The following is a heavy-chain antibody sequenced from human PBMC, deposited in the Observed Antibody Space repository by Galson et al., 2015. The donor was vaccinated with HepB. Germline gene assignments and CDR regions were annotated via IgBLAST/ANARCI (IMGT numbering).Heavy chain of an antibody. CDR3: ARSPWELREYFFDY. CDR1: GFTFSSYA. V-gene: IGHV3-30*04. J-gene: IGHJ4*02. D-gene: IGHD1-26*01. CDR2: ISYDGRNN. Sequence: SLRLSCAASGFTFSSYAMHWVRQSPGKGLEWVALISYDGRNNYYADSVKGRFTISRDNSKHTLYLLMNSLRTEDTAVYYCARSPWELREYFFDYWGQGTLVTVSS.